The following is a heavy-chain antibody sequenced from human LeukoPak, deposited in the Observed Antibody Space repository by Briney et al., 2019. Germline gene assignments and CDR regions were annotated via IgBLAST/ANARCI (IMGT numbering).Heavy chain of an antibody. Sequence: SETLSPTCAVYGAALSEYYWSWIRQSPGKGLEWIGEVAHKGPTVYSPTLNRKYNPSFKSRVTISVDTSKNQFSLKLSSVTAADTAVYYCATSAAGFAYYFDYWGQGTLVTVSS. V-gene: IGHV4-34*01. J-gene: IGHJ4*02. CDR2: VAHKGPT. D-gene: IGHD6-13*01. CDR3: ATSAAGFAYYFDY. CDR1: GAALSEYY.